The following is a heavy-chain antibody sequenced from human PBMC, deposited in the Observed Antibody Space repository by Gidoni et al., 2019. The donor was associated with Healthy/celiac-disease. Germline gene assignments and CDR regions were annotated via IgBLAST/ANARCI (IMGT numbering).Heavy chain of an antibody. Sequence: QVQLVESGGGVVQPGWSLRLSCEASGFTFSSYGMHWVRQAPGKGLEWVAVISYDGSNKYYADSVKGRFTISRDNSKNTLYLQMSSLGAEDTAVYYCAKDQSSSGSLDYWGQGTLVTVSS. D-gene: IGHD6-25*01. V-gene: IGHV3-30*18. CDR3: AKDQSSSGSLDY. J-gene: IGHJ4*02. CDR2: ISYDGSNK. CDR1: GFTFSSYG.